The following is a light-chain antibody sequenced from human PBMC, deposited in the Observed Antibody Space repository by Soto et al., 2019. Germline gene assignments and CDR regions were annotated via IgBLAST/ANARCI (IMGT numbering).Light chain of an antibody. J-gene: IGKJ5*01. CDR2: EAS. CDR1: QNVGSY. CDR3: QQCGNWPIT. V-gene: IGKV3-11*01. Sequence: EIVLTQSPATLSVSPGESATLSGRASQNVGSYLAWFQQKPGQAPRLLIYEASSRATGIPARFSGSGSGTDFTLTISSLEPEDFAVYFCQQCGNWPITFGQGTRLEIK.